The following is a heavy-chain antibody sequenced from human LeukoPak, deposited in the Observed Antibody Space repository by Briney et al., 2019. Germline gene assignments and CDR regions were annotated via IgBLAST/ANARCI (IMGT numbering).Heavy chain of an antibody. J-gene: IGHJ4*02. D-gene: IGHD5-18*01. CDR2: IGWNSGSI. CDR1: GFTFDDYA. CDR3: ARVDTAILAPYYFDY. V-gene: IGHV3-9*01. Sequence: GGSLRLSCAASGFTFDDYAMHWVRQAPGKGLEWVSGIGWNSGSIGYADSVKGRFTISRDNAKNSLYLQMNSLRAEDTALYYCARVDTAILAPYYFDYWGQGTLVTVSS.